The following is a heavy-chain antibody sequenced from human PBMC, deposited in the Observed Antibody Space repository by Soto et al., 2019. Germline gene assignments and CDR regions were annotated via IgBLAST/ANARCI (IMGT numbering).Heavy chain of an antibody. D-gene: IGHD3-22*01. CDR2: INPSGGST. CDR1: GYTFTSHY. J-gene: IGHJ5*02. CDR3: ARDPGYDSRNWFDP. V-gene: IGHV1-46*01. Sequence: GSSVKGSCKASGYTFTSHYIHLVRQAPGQGVEWMGIINPSGGSTSYAQKFQGRGTMNRDTSTSTVYMELSSLRSEDTAVYYCARDPGYDSRNWFDPWGQVTLVTVSS.